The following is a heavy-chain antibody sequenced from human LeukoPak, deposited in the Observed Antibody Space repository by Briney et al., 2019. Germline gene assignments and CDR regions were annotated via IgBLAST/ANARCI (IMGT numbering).Heavy chain of an antibody. Sequence: GGSLRLSCAASGFTFTNHAMQWVRQAPGKGLEYVSAISGNGGSTYYANSVKGRFTISRDNSKNTVYLQTGSLRPEDMAVYYCARAGVVRYVAWLINYYMDVWGKGTTVTVSS. J-gene: IGHJ6*03. CDR3: ARAGVVRYVAWLINYYMDV. V-gene: IGHV3-64*01. D-gene: IGHD3-9*01. CDR1: GFTFTNHA. CDR2: ISGNGGST.